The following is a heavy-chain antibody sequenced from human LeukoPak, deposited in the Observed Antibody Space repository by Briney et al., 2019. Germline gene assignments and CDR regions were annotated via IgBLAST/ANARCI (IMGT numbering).Heavy chain of an antibody. CDR1: GFTFSSYG. CDR2: ISYDGSNK. Sequence: GGSLRLSCAASGFTFSSYGMHWVRQAPGKGLEWVAVISYDGSNKYYADSVKGRFTISRDNSKNTLYLQMNSLRAEDTAVYYCAKDVVVAAPYYYYGMDVWDQGTTVTVSS. D-gene: IGHD2-15*01. J-gene: IGHJ6*02. V-gene: IGHV3-30*18. CDR3: AKDVVVAAPYYYYGMDV.